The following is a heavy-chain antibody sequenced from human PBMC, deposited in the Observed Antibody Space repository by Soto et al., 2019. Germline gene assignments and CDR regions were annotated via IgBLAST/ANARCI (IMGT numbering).Heavy chain of an antibody. CDR3: ASLYSGSLSGFDY. J-gene: IGHJ4*02. CDR1: GGSISSYY. Sequence: SETLSLTCTVSGGSISSYYWSWIRQPPGKGLEWIGYIYYSGSTNYNPSLKSRVTISVDTSKNQFSLKLSSVTAADTAVYYCASLYSGSLSGFDYWGQGTLVTVSS. D-gene: IGHD1-26*01. V-gene: IGHV4-59*01. CDR2: IYYSGST.